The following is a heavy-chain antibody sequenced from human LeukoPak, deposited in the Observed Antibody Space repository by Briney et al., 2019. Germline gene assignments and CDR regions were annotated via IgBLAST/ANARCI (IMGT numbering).Heavy chain of an antibody. J-gene: IGHJ4*02. D-gene: IGHD3-22*01. CDR1: GFTFSDYY. V-gene: IGHV3-11*01. CDR2: ISSSGSTI. CDR3: ARVWVYYDSSGYYSYYFDY. Sequence: PGGSLRLSCAASGFTFSDYYMSWIRQAPGKGLEWVSYISSSGSTIYYAESMNGRFTISRDNAKNSLYLQMNSLRAEDTAVYYCARVWVYYDSSGYYSYYFDYWGQGTLVTVSS.